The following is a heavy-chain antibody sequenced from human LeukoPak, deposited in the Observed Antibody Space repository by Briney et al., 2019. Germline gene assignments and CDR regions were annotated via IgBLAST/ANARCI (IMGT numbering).Heavy chain of an antibody. J-gene: IGHJ4*02. CDR2: INHSEST. D-gene: IGHD2-15*01. CDR1: GGSLSGYY. CDR3: ASSEGPNYCSGGSCYSGGRNDFDY. Sequence: PSETLSLTCAVYGGSLSGYYWSWIRQPPGKGLEWIGEINHSESTNYNPSLKSRVTISVDTSKNQFSLKLSSVTAADTAVYYCASSEGPNYCSGGSCYSGGRNDFDYWGQGTLVTVSS. V-gene: IGHV4-34*01.